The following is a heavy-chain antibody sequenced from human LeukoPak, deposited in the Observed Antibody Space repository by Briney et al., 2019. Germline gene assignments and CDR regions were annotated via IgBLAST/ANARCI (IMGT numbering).Heavy chain of an antibody. CDR2: IYTSGST. Sequence: PSETLSLTCTVSGGSISSGSYYWSWIRQPAGKGLEWIGRIYTSGSTNYNPSLKSRVTISVDTSKNQFSLKLSSVTAADTAVYYCARAGGSSGYKIFDYWGQGTLVTVSS. V-gene: IGHV4-61*02. CDR1: GGSISSGSYY. J-gene: IGHJ4*02. D-gene: IGHD3-22*01. CDR3: ARAGGSSGYKIFDY.